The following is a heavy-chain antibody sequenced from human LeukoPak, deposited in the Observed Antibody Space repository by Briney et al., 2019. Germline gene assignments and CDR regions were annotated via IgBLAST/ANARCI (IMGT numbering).Heavy chain of an antibody. D-gene: IGHD6-19*01. CDR3: SRQGSSGWYTAT. CDR1: GGSISGYY. V-gene: IGHV4-59*08. Sequence: PSQTLSLTCTVSGGSISGYYWSWIRQPPGKGLEWIGYIYYSGSTNYNPSLKSRVTISVDTSKNQFSLKLNSVTAADTAVYYCSRQGSSGWYTATWGQGTLVIVSS. CDR2: IYYSGST. J-gene: IGHJ5*02.